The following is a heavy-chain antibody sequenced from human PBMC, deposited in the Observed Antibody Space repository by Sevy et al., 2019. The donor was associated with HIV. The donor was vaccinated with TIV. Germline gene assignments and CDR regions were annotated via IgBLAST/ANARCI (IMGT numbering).Heavy chain of an antibody. Sequence: GGSLRLSCTASEFTFSNYWMSWVRQAPEKGLEWVANIKEDGSEKYYVDSVRGRFTIAEDNGENSLYLQMNSLRVEDTAVYYCARDRLPSKYGGLNSWGQGTLVTVSS. CDR1: EFTFSNYW. J-gene: IGHJ4*02. CDR3: ARDRLPSKYGGLNS. V-gene: IGHV3-7*01. CDR2: IKEDGSEK. D-gene: IGHD4-17*01.